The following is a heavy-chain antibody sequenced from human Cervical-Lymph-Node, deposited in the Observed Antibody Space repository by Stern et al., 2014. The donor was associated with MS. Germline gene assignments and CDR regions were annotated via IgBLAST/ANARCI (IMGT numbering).Heavy chain of an antibody. J-gene: IGHJ5*02. D-gene: IGHD2-2*01. CDR1: GFAFSTYN. Sequence: EVQLVESGGGLVQPGGSLRLSCAASGFAFSTYNMNWVRQAPGKGLEWIAHTSYSGNTVYYADSVKGRFTISRDNAKNSLYLQMNSLRAEDTAIYYCTRGGEYQLLSCFDPWGQGTLVTVSS. CDR3: TRGGEYQLLSCFDP. CDR2: TSYSGNTV. V-gene: IGHV3-48*01.